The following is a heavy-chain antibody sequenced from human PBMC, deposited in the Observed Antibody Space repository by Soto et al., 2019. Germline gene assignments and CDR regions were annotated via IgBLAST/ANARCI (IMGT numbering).Heavy chain of an antibody. V-gene: IGHV3-23*01. CDR2: ISTGGGDT. CDR1: GFTFSRYA. Sequence: GGSLRLSCAASGFTFSRYAVSWVRQAPGKGLEWVSAISTGGGDTFYADSVKGRFTISRDNSKDTLYMQMNSLRAEDAAVYYLAKHSGDYYFDCRGQGTLVTVSS. D-gene: IGHD1-26*01. CDR3: AKHSGDYYFDC. J-gene: IGHJ4*02.